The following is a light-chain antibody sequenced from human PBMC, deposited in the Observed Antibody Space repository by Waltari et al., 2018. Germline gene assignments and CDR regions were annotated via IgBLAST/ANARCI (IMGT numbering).Light chain of an antibody. CDR2: DAS. J-gene: IGKJ2*01. Sequence: EIFLTQSPATLSVSPRAGATLSCRASRGVGSALAWYQQKPGQAPRLLIFDASARATGIPARFSGSGSGTEFTLSISSLQSEDSAAYYCQQYYDGYSFGQGTKLEIK. V-gene: IGKV3-15*01. CDR1: RGVGSA. CDR3: QQYYDGYS.